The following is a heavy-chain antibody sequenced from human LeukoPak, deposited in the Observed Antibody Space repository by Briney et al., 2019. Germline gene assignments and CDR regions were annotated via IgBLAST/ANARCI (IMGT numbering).Heavy chain of an antibody. Sequence: SETLSLTCAVYGGSFSGYYWSWIRQPPGKGLEWIGYIYHRGSTNYKPSLKSRVTISVDRSKNQFSLKLSSVTAADTAVYFCARGYGSGSCAQWSYYMDVWGKGTTVTISS. V-gene: IGHV4-59*01. CDR1: GGSFSGYY. CDR3: ARGYGSGSCAQWSYYMDV. CDR2: IYHRGST. J-gene: IGHJ6*03. D-gene: IGHD3-10*01.